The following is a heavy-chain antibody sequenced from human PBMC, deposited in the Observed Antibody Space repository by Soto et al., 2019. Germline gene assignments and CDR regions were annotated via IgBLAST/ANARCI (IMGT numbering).Heavy chain of an antibody. D-gene: IGHD2-15*01. J-gene: IGHJ5*02. V-gene: IGHV1-69*08. CDR2: IIPILGIA. CDR3: ARDVCSGGSCYASFDP. Sequence: QVQLVQSGAEVKKPGSSVKVSCKASGGTFSSYTISWVRQAPGQGLEWMGRIIPILGIANYAQKFQGRVTITADKSTSTAYMELSSLRSEDTAVDYCARDVCSGGSCYASFDPWGQGTLVTVSS. CDR1: GGTFSSYT.